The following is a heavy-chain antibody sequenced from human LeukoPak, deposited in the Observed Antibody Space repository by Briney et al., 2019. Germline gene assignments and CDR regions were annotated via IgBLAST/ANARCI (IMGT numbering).Heavy chain of an antibody. V-gene: IGHV4-4*07. CDR2: VFASGTT. CDR1: GDSISRYY. J-gene: IGHJ4*02. Sequence: SETLSLTCSVSGDSISRYYWNWIRQPAGKGLEWIGRVFASGTTNYNPSLTSRVSISADKSKNQVSLRLSSVTAVDTAIYYCARGWKQLVYWGQGALVTVSS. CDR3: ARGWKQLVY. D-gene: IGHD1-1*01.